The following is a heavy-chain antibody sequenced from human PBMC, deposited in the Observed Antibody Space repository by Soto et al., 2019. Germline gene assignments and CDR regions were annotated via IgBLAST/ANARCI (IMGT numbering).Heavy chain of an antibody. D-gene: IGHD6-13*01. CDR3: ARASGYSSSWYWYYYYMDV. V-gene: IGHV6-1*01. J-gene: IGHJ6*03. Sequence: SQTLSRTCAISGDSVSSNSAAWNWIRQSPSRGLEWLGRTYYRSKWYNDYAVSVKSRITINPDTSKNQFSLQLNSVTPEDTAVYYCARASGYSSSWYWYYYYMDVWGKGTTVTVSS. CDR2: TYYRSKWYN. CDR1: GDSVSSNSAA.